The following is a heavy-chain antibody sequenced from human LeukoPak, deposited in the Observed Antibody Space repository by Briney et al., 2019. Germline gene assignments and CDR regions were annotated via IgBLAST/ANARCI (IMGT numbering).Heavy chain of an antibody. D-gene: IGHD3-10*01. Sequence: MASETLSLTCTVSGGSISSGSYYWGWIRQPPGKGLEWIGSIYYSGSIYYNPSLKSRVAISVDTSKNQFSLKLSSVTAADTAVYYCARTRYYYNSRSYGAPYYFDSWGQGTLVTVSS. CDR1: GGSISSGSYY. J-gene: IGHJ4*02. CDR3: ARTRYYYNSRSYGAPYYFDS. CDR2: IYYSGSI. V-gene: IGHV4-39*01.